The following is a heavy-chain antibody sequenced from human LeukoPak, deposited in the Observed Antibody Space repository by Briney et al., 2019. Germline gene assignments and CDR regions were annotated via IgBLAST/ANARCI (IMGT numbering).Heavy chain of an antibody. D-gene: IGHD1-26*01. CDR2: ISGSGGST. V-gene: IGHV3-23*01. Sequence: PGGSLRLSCAASGFTFSSYAMSWVRQAPGKGLEWVSAISGSGGSTHYADSVKGRFTISRDNSKNTLYLQMNSLRAEDTAVYYCAKDTLAYSGSFGAFDYWGQGTLVTVSS. J-gene: IGHJ4*02. CDR3: AKDTLAYSGSFGAFDY. CDR1: GFTFSSYA.